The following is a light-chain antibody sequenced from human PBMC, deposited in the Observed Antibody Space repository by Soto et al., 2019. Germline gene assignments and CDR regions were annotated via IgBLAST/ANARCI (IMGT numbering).Light chain of an antibody. CDR1: SSEVGGYNY. Sequence: QSALTQPASVSGSPGQSITISCTGTSSEVGGYNYVSWYQQHPAKDPKLMIYEVTNRPSGVSNRFSGSKSGNTASLTISGLQADDEADYNCSSYTSRGTLVFGGGTKLTVL. J-gene: IGLJ2*01. CDR2: EVT. CDR3: SSYTSRGTLV. V-gene: IGLV2-14*01.